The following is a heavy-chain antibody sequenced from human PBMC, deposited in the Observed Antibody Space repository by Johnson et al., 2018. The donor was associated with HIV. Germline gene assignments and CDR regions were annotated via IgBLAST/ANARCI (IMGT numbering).Heavy chain of an antibody. CDR3: AGRMYSGGSGGAFDI. J-gene: IGHJ3*02. D-gene: IGHD1-26*01. CDR1: GFTFSSYW. Sequence: VQLVESGGGLVQPGGSLRLSCAASGFTFSSYWMHWVRQAPGKGLVWVSRINSDGSSTSYADSVKGRFTISRDNAKNTLYLQMNSLSAEETALYYCAGRMYSGGSGGAFDIWGQGTMVTVSS. V-gene: IGHV3-74*01. CDR2: INSDGSST.